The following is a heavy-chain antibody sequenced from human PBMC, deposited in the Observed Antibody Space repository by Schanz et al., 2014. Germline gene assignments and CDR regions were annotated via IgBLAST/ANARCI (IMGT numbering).Heavy chain of an antibody. CDR1: GGSINSGGYF. J-gene: IGHJ4*02. CDR3: ARAAGPVDY. CDR2: LSYPGTA. Sequence: QVQLQESGPGLVKPSQTLSLTCSVSGGSINSGGYFWSWIRQHPGKALKWIAYLSYPGTAYYNPSLKMRVTISLDTSKNQFSLMLGSVTAADTAVYYCARAAGPVDYWGQGTLVTVSS. D-gene: IGHD6-13*01. V-gene: IGHV4-31*03.